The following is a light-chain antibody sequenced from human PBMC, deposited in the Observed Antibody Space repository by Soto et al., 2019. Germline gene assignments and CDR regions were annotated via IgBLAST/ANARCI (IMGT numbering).Light chain of an antibody. CDR2: DAS. V-gene: IGKV1-5*01. CDR1: QSISSW. Sequence: DIQMTQSPSTLSASVGDRVTITCRASQSISSWLAWYQQKPGKAPKLLIYDASSLESGVPSRFSVSGSGTEFTLTISSLQPDDFATYYCQQYNSYPMYTFGQGTKLEIK. CDR3: QQYNSYPMYT. J-gene: IGKJ2*01.